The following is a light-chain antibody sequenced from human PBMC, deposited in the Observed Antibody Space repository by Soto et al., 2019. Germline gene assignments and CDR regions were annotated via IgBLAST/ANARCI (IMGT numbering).Light chain of an antibody. CDR3: QQRTDWPLRGLL. CDR2: DAS. Sequence: EIVLTQSPATLSLSPGERATLSCRASQGVGNFLAWYQQKPGQAPRLLIYDASNRATGIPARFSGSGSGTDFTLTISSLEPEDFAVYYCQQRTDWPLRGLLFGGGTKVDIK. J-gene: IGKJ4*01. CDR1: QGVGNF. V-gene: IGKV3-11*01.